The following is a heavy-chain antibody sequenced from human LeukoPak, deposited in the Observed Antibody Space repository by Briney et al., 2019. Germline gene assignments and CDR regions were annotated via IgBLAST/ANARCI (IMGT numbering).Heavy chain of an antibody. Sequence: ASVKVSCKTSGYTFTTYHIHWVRQAPGQGLEWMGMINPSGGSTTYAQKFQGRVTMTRDMSTSTVYMELSSLRSEDTAVYYCARRKGVAVPGLGCWGQGTLVTVSS. D-gene: IGHD6-19*01. CDR1: GYTFTTYH. J-gene: IGHJ4*02. V-gene: IGHV1-46*01. CDR2: INPSGGST. CDR3: ARRKGVAVPGLGC.